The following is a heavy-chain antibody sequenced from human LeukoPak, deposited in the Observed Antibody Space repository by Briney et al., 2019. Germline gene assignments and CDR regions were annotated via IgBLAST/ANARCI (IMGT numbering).Heavy chain of an antibody. CDR2: TNEDGSYA. CDR3: ARINYNGDH. CDR1: GFTLSSYW. D-gene: IGHD3-10*01. V-gene: IGHV3-74*01. Sequence: GGSLRLSCAASGFTLSSYWVHWVRQPPGKGLMWLSRTNEDGSYADYADSVKGRFTISRDNAKNTVYLQMNRLRTEDTAVYFCARINYNGDHWGRGTLVTVSS. J-gene: IGHJ4*02.